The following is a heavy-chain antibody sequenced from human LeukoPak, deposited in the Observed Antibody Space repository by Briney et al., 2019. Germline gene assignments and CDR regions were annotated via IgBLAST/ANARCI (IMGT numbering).Heavy chain of an antibody. J-gene: IGHJ4*02. D-gene: IGHD5-12*01. Sequence: SETLSLTSAVYGGSFSGYYWSWIRQPPGKGLEWIGEINHSGSTNYNPSLKSRVTISVDTSKNQFSLKLSSVTAADTAVYYCAAEWLRLVAFDYWGQGTLVTVSS. V-gene: IGHV4-34*01. CDR2: INHSGST. CDR3: AAEWLRLVAFDY. CDR1: GGSFSGYY.